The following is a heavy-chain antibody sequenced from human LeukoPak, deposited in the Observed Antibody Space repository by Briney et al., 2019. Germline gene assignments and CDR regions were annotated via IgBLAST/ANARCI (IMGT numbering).Heavy chain of an antibody. D-gene: IGHD2/OR15-2a*01. V-gene: IGHV3-48*03. J-gene: IGHJ4*02. CDR3: ARDVRGPHDF. Sequence: PGGSLRLSCAASGFTFSSYEMNWVRQAPGKGLEWVSYISSGGTSIYYADSVKGRFTISRDNAKNSLYLQMNSLRAEDTAVYRCARDVRGPHDFWGQGTLVTVSS. CDR1: GFTFSSYE. CDR2: ISSGGTSI.